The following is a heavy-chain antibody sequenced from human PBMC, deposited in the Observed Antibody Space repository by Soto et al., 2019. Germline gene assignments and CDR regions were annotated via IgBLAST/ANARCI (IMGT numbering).Heavy chain of an antibody. CDR1: GGSISSGGYS. CDR2: IYHSGST. D-gene: IGHD3-10*01. Sequence: SETLSLTCAVSGGSISSGGYSWSWIRQPPGKGLEWIGYIYHSGSTYYNPSLKSRVTISVDRSKNQFSLKLSSVTAADTAVYYCARGAYYGSXSYWFDPWGQGTLVTVSS. V-gene: IGHV4-30-2*01. J-gene: IGHJ5*02. CDR3: ARGAYYGSXSYWFDP.